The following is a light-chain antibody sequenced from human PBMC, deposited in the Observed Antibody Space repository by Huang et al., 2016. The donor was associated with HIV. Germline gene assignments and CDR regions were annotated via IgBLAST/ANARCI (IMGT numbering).Light chain of an antibody. CDR3: QQYYSYRT. Sequence: AIRMTQSPSSLSASTGDRVNITCRASQDINNFLAWYQQKPGKAPNLLIYAASILETGVPSRFSDSGSGTEFNLSISCLQSEDFATYYCQQYYSYRTFGQGTQVEIK. CDR1: QDINNF. V-gene: IGKV1-8*01. CDR2: AAS. J-gene: IGKJ1*01.